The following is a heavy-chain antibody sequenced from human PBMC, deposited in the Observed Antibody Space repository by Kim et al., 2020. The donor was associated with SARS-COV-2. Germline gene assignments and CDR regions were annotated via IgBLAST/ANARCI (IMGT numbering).Heavy chain of an antibody. Sequence: TTSYAQKFQGRVTMPRDTSTSTVYMELSSLRSEDTAVYYCARGIGDPPSAWGQGTLVTVSS. J-gene: IGHJ4*02. D-gene: IGHD3-10*01. V-gene: IGHV1-46*01. CDR3: ARGIGDPPSA. CDR2: TT.